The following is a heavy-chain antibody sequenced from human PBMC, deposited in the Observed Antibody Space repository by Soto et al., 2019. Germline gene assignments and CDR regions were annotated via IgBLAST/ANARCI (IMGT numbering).Heavy chain of an antibody. J-gene: IGHJ5*02. CDR2: ISAYNGNT. CDR3: ARSSGSAYGFDP. V-gene: IGHV1-18*01. Sequence: QVQLVQSGAEVKKPGASVKVSCKASGYTFTSSGISWVRQAPGQGLERMGWISAYNGNTNYAQQHKGRVTMTTTTTTSTAYMELRSLRSDDTAVYYCARSSGSAYGFDPWGQGTLVTVSS. D-gene: IGHD2-21*01. CDR1: GYTFTSSG.